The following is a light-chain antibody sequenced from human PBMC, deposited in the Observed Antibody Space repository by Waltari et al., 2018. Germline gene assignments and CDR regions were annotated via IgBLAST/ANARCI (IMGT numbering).Light chain of an antibody. J-gene: IGKJ4*01. CDR3: QQYDTTPLT. CDR1: QSLNSN. CDR2: GTS. V-gene: IGKV3-20*01. Sequence: EIVLTQSPGSLSLSPGERATLSCRASQSLNSNLGWYQQKLGQAPRLLIYGTSSRATGIPDRFSGSGSGTDFTLSISRLEPEDFAVHYCQQYDTTPLTFGGGTKVEIK.